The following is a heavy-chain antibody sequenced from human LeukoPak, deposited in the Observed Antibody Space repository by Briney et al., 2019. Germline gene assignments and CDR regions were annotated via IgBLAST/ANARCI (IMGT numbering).Heavy chain of an antibody. CDR2: IRYDGSNK. J-gene: IGHJ1*01. D-gene: IGHD6-13*01. Sequence: GGSLRLSCAASGFTFSSYGMHWVRQAPGKGLEWVAFIRYDGSNKYYADSVKGRFTISRDNSKNTLYLQMNSLRAEDTAVYYCAKDRGAAAGYFQHWGQGTLVTVSS. CDR3: AKDRGAAAGYFQH. CDR1: GFTFSSYG. V-gene: IGHV3-30*02.